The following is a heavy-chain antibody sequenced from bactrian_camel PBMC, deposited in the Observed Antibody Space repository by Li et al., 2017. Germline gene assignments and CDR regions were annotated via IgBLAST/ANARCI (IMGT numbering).Heavy chain of an antibody. J-gene: IGHJ4*01. CDR2: IRADGSK. Sequence: HVQLVESGVGSVKAGGSLRLSCTDPGFTSNRCAMNWYRQAAGKQREWVSTIRADGSKSYADSVKGRFFISQDKAKDTAYLQMNSLKPEDTGMYSCTRSASGRCAGYWGQGTQVTVS. CDR3: TRSASGRCAGY. CDR1: GFTSNRCA. V-gene: IGHV3S53*01. D-gene: IGHD2*01.